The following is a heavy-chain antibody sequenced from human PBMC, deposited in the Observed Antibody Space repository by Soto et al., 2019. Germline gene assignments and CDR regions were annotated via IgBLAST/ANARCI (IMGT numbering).Heavy chain of an antibody. CDR3: ARDSYQALGVPIFRSSLGHYGMDV. CDR2: IYYSGST. J-gene: IGHJ6*02. D-gene: IGHD2-21*01. CDR1: GGSISSSSYY. Sequence: PSETLSLTCTVSGGSISSSSYYWGWIRQPPGKGLEWIGSIYYSGSTNYNPSLKSRVTISVDTSKNQFSLKLSSVTAADTAVYYCARDSYQALGVPIFRSSLGHYGMDVWGQGTTVTVSS. V-gene: IGHV4-39*07.